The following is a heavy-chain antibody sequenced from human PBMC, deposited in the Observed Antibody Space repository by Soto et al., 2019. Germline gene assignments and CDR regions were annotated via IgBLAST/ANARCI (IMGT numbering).Heavy chain of an antibody. CDR1: AFTFSSYA. V-gene: IGHV3-23*01. CDR3: AKDRLPNDPFDY. CDR2: ISGSGGST. J-gene: IGHJ4*02. Sequence: PGGSLRLSCAASAFTFSSYAMSWVRQAPGKGLGWVAAISGSGGSTYYADSVKGRFTISRDNSKNTLYLQMDSLRAEDTAVYYCAKDRLPNDPFDYWGQGTLVTVSS. D-gene: IGHD4-17*01.